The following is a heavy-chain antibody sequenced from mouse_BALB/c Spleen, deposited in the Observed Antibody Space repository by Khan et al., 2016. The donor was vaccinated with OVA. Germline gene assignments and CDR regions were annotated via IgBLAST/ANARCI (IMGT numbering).Heavy chain of an antibody. CDR2: MYPGSGNT. V-gene: IGHV1-81*01. Sequence: QVQLQQSGPELVKPGASVKMSCKASGYTFTDYDIRWVKQRTGQGLEWIGEMYPGSGNTYYNEKFKGKATLTADKSSNTAYMTLSRLTSEDSAVDFCAKSFYGNACAMDDWGQGTAVTVSS. CDR1: GYTFTDYD. CDR3: AKSFYGNACAMDD. J-gene: IGHJ4*01. D-gene: IGHD2-1*01.